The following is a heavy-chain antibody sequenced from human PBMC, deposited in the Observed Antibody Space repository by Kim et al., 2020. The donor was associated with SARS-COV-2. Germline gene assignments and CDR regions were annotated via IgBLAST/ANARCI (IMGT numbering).Heavy chain of an antibody. CDR3: ARDHGYCSSTRCSRAWRFDP. J-gene: IGHJ5*02. CDR2: IYYSGST. Sequence: SETLSLTCTVSGGSISSYYWSWIRQPPGKGLEWIGYIYYSGSTNYNPSLKSRVTISVDKSKNQFSLKLSSVTAADTAVYYCARDHGYCSSTRCSRAWRFDPWGQGTLVTVSS. CDR1: GGSISSYY. D-gene: IGHD2-2*01. V-gene: IGHV4-59*01.